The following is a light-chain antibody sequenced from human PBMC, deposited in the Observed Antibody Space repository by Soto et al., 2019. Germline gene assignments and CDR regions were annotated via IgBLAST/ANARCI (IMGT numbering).Light chain of an antibody. V-gene: IGKV3-20*01. Sequence: EIVLTQSPGTLYLSPGERATLSCRASQTISSYLAWYQHKPGQAPSLLIYDASSRATDIPDRFSGSGSGTDFTLTIGRLELEDFAVYYRQQYLSSPPYGFGQGTKLEIK. J-gene: IGKJ2*03. CDR3: QQYLSSPPYG. CDR1: QTISSY. CDR2: DAS.